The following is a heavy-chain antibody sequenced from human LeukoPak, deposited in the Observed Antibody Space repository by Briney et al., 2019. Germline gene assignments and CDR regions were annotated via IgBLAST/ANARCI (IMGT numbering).Heavy chain of an antibody. V-gene: IGHV3-21*04. Sequence: PGGSLRLSCGASGFTFSSYGMSWVRQAPGKGLEWVSAMSGSSGSTIYYADSVKGRFTISRDNAKNSLYLQMNSLRAEDTALYYCARERIITYYYGSGSYGAYGYWGQGTLVTVSS. CDR1: GFTFSSYG. D-gene: IGHD3-10*01. CDR3: ARERIITYYYGSGSYGAYGY. CDR2: MSGSSGSTI. J-gene: IGHJ4*02.